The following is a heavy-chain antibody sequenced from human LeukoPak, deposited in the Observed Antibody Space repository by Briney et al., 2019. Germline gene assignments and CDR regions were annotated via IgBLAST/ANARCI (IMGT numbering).Heavy chain of an antibody. CDR1: GFTFSSYS. D-gene: IGHD6-13*01. CDR3: ARAAYSSSWRERYKYYFDY. CDR2: ISSSSSYI. J-gene: IGHJ4*02. V-gene: IGHV3-21*01. Sequence: GGSLRLSCAASGFTFSSYSMNWVRQAPGKGLEWVSSISSSSSYIYYADSVKGRFTISRDNAKNSLFLHMNSLRAEDTAVYYCARAAYSSSWRERYKYYFDYWGQGTLVTVSS.